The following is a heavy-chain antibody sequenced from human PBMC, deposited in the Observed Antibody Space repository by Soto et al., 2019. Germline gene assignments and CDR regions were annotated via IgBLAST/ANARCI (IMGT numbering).Heavy chain of an antibody. CDR3: ARGYRDYFDY. J-gene: IGHJ4*02. CDR2: IYYSGST. Sequence: QVQLQESGPGLVKPSETLSLTCTVSGGSISSYYWSWIRQPPGKGLEWIGYIYYSGSTNYNPSLKSRVTISVDTSKNQFSLKLSSVTAADTAVYYCARGYRDYFDYWGQGTLVTGSS. V-gene: IGHV4-59*01. D-gene: IGHD1-26*01. CDR1: GGSISSYY.